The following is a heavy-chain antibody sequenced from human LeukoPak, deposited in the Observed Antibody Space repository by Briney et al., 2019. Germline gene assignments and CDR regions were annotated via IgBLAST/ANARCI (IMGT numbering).Heavy chain of an antibody. Sequence: SETLSLTCAVYGGSFSGYYWSWIRQPPGKGLEWIGEINHSGSTNYNPSLKSRVTISVDTSKNQFSLKLSSVTAADTAVYYCARVLQWLGPKFPWYNYYYYGMDVWGQGTTVTVSS. D-gene: IGHD6-19*01. V-gene: IGHV4-34*01. CDR2: INHSGST. CDR3: ARVLQWLGPKFPWYNYYYYGMDV. J-gene: IGHJ6*02. CDR1: GGSFSGYY.